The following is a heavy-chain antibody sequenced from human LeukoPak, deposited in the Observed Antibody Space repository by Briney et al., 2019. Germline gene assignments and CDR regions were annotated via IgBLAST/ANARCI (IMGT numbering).Heavy chain of an antibody. CDR2: MSPNSGDT. CDR1: GYTFTSYD. D-gene: IGHD7-27*01. V-gene: IGHV1-8*01. Sequence: ASVKVSCKAAGYTFTSYDFNWVRQATGQRPEWMGWMSPNSGDTGYAQKFQDRVTMTRNTSISTAYMELSSLRSDDTAVYYCARGPPNWGYDYWGPGTLVTVSS. J-gene: IGHJ4*02. CDR3: ARGPPNWGYDY.